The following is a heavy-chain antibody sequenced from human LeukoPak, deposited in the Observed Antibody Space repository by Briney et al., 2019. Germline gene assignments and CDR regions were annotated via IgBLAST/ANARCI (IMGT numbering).Heavy chain of an antibody. CDR2: FSTSSSHI. Sequence: GGSLRLSCAASGFTFSSYSMNWVRQAPGKGLEWVSYFSTSSSHIYYADSVKGRFTISRDNAKNSLYLQMNGLGAEDTAVYYCARELNGYGYYFFDYWGPGTLVTVSS. CDR1: GFTFSSYS. D-gene: IGHD3-16*01. J-gene: IGHJ4*02. CDR3: ARELNGYGYYFFDY. V-gene: IGHV3-21*01.